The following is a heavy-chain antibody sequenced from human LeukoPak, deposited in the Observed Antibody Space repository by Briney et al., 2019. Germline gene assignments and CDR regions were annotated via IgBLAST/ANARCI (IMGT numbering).Heavy chain of an antibody. CDR3: ARVSWLWHAFDI. Sequence: SETLSLTCTVSGGSISSYYWSWIRQPPGKGLEWIGYIYYSGSTNYNPSLKSRVTISVDTSKNQFSLKLSSVTAADTAVYYCARVSWLWHAFDIWGQGTMVTVSS. V-gene: IGHV4-59*01. CDR2: IYYSGST. D-gene: IGHD5-18*01. J-gene: IGHJ3*02. CDR1: GGSISSYY.